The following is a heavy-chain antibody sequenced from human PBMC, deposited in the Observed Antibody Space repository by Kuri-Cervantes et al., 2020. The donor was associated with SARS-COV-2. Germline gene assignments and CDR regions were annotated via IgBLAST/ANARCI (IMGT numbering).Heavy chain of an antibody. V-gene: IGHV3-20*04. CDR1: GFNFDDHG. D-gene: IGHD3-22*01. J-gene: IGHJ3*02. Sequence: GGSLRLSCAASGFNFDDHGMSWVRQAPGKGLEWVSGISWNGGITGYADSVKGRLTISRDNAKNSLYLQMNSLRVEDTALYYCATTDYDSSGSTFDIWGQGTMVTVSS. CDR3: ATTDYDSSGSTFDI. CDR2: ISWNGGIT.